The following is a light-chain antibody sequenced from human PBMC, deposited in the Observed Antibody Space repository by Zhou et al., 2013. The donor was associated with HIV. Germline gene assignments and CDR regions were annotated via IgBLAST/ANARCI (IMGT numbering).Light chain of an antibody. CDR2: ATS. V-gene: IGKV1-5*03. CDR1: QSVRNW. J-gene: IGKJ2*01. Sequence: DIQMTQSPSTLSASLGDRVTITCRASQSVRNWLAWYQQKPGKAPKFLIYATSTLESGVPSRFSGSGSGTQFTLTINSLQPDDVATYYCQQYSSHSLMYSFGQGTRLEL. CDR3: QQYSSHSLMYS.